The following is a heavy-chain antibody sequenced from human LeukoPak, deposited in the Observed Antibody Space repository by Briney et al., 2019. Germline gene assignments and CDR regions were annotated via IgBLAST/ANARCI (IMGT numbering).Heavy chain of an antibody. CDR1: GFTFSSYA. CDR3: AKRASSGSPQNYYYYGMDV. CDR2: ISGSGGST. V-gene: IGHV3-23*01. D-gene: IGHD1-26*01. J-gene: IGHJ6*02. Sequence: GGSLRLSCAASGFTFSSYAMSWVRQAPGKGLEWASAISGSGGSTYYADSVKGRFTISRDNSKNTLYLQMNSLRAEDTAVYYCAKRASSGSPQNYYYYGMDVWGQGTTVTVSS.